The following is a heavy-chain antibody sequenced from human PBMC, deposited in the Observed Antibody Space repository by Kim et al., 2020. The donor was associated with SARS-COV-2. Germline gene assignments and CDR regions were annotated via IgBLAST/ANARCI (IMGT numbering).Heavy chain of an antibody. CDR1: GGSVSSGSYY. CDR3: ARETRGQVGATQGGDY. Sequence: SETLSLTCTVSGGSVSSGSYYWSWIRQPPGKGLEWIGYIYYSGSTNYNPSLKSRVTISVDTSKNQFSLKLSSVTAADTAVYYCARETRGQVGATQGGDYWGQGTLVTVSS. V-gene: IGHV4-61*01. J-gene: IGHJ4*02. D-gene: IGHD1-26*01. CDR2: IYYSGST.